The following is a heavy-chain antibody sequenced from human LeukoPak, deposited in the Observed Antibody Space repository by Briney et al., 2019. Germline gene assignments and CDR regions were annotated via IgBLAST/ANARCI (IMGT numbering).Heavy chain of an antibody. J-gene: IGHJ4*02. V-gene: IGHV4-59*01. D-gene: IGHD3-3*01. CDR3: ARANFWSGYHTALDY. Sequence: PSQTLSLTCTVSAASISGDHWNWIRQPPGKGLEWIGYIYSSGNTNYNPSLKSRVTISVDMSKNQFSLKLSSVTAADTAVYYCARANFWSGYHTALDYWGQGTLVTVSS. CDR2: IYSSGNT. CDR1: AASISGDH.